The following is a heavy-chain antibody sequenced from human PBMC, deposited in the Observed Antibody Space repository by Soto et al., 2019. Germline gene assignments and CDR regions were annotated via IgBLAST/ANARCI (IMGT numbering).Heavy chain of an antibody. Sequence: EVQLVESGGGLVQPGGSLRLSCAASGFSFGTYWMTWVRQAPGKGLEWVATIKRDETEKYYVDSVKGRFTISRDNAKKSLYLQMNSLRAEDTAVYYCATDEFSSGWYRGGYSDLWGRGTLVTVSS. CDR3: ATDEFSSGWYRGGYSDL. CDR2: IKRDETEK. J-gene: IGHJ2*01. CDR1: GFSFGTYW. V-gene: IGHV3-7*01. D-gene: IGHD6-19*01.